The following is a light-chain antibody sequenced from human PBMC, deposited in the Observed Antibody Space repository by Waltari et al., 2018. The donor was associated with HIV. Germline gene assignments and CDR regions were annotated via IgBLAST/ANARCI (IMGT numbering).Light chain of an antibody. V-gene: IGLV2-8*01. CDR2: EVN. CDR1: SSDPAVNTY. CDR3: NSYGGNINFT. J-gene: IGLJ2*01. Sequence: QSALTQPPSASGSPGQSVTISCTGLSSDPAVNTYVSWYQHHPGKPPKLTIYEVNTRPSGVPDRFSGSKSGNTASLTVSVLQAEDEAEYYCNSYGGNINFTFGGGTKLTVL.